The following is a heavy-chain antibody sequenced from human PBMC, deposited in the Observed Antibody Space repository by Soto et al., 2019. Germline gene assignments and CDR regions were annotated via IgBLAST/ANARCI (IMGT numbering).Heavy chain of an antibody. Sequence: EVQLVETGGGVVRPGGSLRLSCAASGFTFDHYGMTWVRQAPGRSLEWVAGVNWNSVTTGYGDAVKGRFTAHRDNAKYSLYLEMSSMRIEDTAIYYCARGLDAFDLWGQGTWVTVSS. CDR2: VNWNSVTT. CDR3: ARGLDAFDL. V-gene: IGHV3-20*04. CDR1: GFTFDHYG. J-gene: IGHJ3*01.